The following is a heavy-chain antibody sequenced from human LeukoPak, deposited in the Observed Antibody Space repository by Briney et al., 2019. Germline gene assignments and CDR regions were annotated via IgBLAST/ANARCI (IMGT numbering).Heavy chain of an antibody. Sequence: ASVKVSCKASGYTFTSYYMHWVRQAPGQGLEWMGIINPSGGSTSYAQEFQGRVTMTRDTSTSTVYMELSSLRSEDTAVYYCACRCSGAYSSSGWGQGTMVTVSS. D-gene: IGHD6-13*01. J-gene: IGHJ3*01. CDR1: GYTFTSYY. CDR2: INPSGGST. CDR3: ACRCSGAYSSSG. V-gene: IGHV1-46*01.